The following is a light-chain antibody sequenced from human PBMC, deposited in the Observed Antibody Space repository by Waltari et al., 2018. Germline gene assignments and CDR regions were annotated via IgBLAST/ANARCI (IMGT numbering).Light chain of an antibody. Sequence: QSALTQPASASGSPGQSVTISCTGASSDIGRYDIVSWYQQPPGNAPKPIICDVSKRPSGVSDRFSGSKSGDTASLTISGLQFEDEADYYCCSYAGNYIWVFGGGTRLTVL. J-gene: IGLJ3*02. CDR1: SSDIGRYDI. CDR2: DVS. V-gene: IGLV2-23*02. CDR3: CSYAGNYIWV.